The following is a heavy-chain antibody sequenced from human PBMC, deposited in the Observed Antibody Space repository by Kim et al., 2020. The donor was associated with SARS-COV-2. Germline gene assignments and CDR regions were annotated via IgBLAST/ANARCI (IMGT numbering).Heavy chain of an antibody. V-gene: IGHV1-3*04. CDR1: GYTFTAYP. J-gene: IGHJ5*02. CDR3: ARKKFFAAGSYSDFDP. Sequence: ASVKVSCKTSGYTFTAYPLYWVRQAPGQGLEWMGWINTVDGDTKSSQNFQGRVTITRDTSASTAYMELTSLRSEDTAVYYCARKKFFAAGSYSDFDPWGQGTLGTVSS. CDR2: INTVDGDT. D-gene: IGHD3-10*01.